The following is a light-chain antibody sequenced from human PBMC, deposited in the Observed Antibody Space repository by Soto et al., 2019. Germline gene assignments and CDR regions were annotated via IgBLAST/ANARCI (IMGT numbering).Light chain of an antibody. Sequence: EIVLTQSPATLSLSPGERATLSCRASQSVSTYLAWYQQKPGQAPRLLIYGPSNRATGIPARFSGSGSGTDFTLTISSLAAEDFAVYYCQQRYSWPPTFGAGTKVDIK. CDR2: GPS. V-gene: IGKV3-11*01. CDR3: QQRYSWPPT. J-gene: IGKJ4*02. CDR1: QSVSTY.